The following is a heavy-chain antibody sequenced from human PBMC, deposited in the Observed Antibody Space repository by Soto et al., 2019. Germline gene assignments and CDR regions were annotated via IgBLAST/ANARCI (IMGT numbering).Heavy chain of an antibody. V-gene: IGHV4-31*03. D-gene: IGHD3-22*01. CDR3: ARYRDYYDSSGYTSGYYYGMDV. CDR1: GGSISSGGYY. J-gene: IGHJ6*02. Sequence: SETLSLTCTVSGGSISSGGYYWSWIRQHPGKGLEWIGYIYYSGRTYYNPSLKSRVTISVDTSKNQFSLKLSSVTAADTAAYYCARYRDYYDSSGYTSGYYYGMDVWGQGTTVTVSS. CDR2: IYYSGRT.